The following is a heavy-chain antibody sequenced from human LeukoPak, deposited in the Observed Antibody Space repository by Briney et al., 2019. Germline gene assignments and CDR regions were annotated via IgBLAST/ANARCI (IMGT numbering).Heavy chain of an antibody. CDR2: IYYSGST. CDR1: GGSISSSSYY. Sequence: SETLSLTCTVSGGSISSSSYYWGWIRQPPGKGLEWIGSIYYSGSTYYNPSLKSRVTISVDTSKNQFSLKLSSATAADTAVYYCARHCTNGVCYTDFDYWGQGTLVTVSS. V-gene: IGHV4-39*01. D-gene: IGHD2-8*01. CDR3: ARHCTNGVCYTDFDY. J-gene: IGHJ4*02.